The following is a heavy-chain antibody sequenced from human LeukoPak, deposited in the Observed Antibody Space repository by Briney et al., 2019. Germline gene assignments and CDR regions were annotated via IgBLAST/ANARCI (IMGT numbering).Heavy chain of an antibody. Sequence: SETLSLTCTVSGGSISSGSYYWSWIRQPAGKGLEWIGRIYPSGTTNYNPSLKSRVTISVDASKNQFSLKLRSVTAADTAVYYCARGQEVVAENYFDYWGQGTLVTVSS. CDR2: IYPSGTT. D-gene: IGHD5-12*01. V-gene: IGHV4-61*02. CDR1: GGSISSGSYY. CDR3: ARGQEVVAENYFDY. J-gene: IGHJ4*02.